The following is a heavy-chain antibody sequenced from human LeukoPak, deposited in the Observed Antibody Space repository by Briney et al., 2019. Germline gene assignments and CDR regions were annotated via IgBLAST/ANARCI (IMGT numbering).Heavy chain of an antibody. V-gene: IGHV4-39*07. D-gene: IGHD5-18*01. J-gene: IGHJ4*02. CDR3: ARVEGNSYGVDY. CDR1: GGSISSSSYY. CDR2: IYYSGST. Sequence: SETLSLTCTVSGGSISSSSYYWGWIRQPPGKGLEWIGSIYYSGSTYYNPSLKSRVTISVDTSKNQFSLKLSSVTAADTAVYYRARVEGNSYGVDYWGQGALVTVSS.